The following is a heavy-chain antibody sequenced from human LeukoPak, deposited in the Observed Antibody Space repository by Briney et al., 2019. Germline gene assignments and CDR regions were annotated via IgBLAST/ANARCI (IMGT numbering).Heavy chain of an antibody. CDR1: GGSISSGGYY. V-gene: IGHV4-30-2*01. J-gene: IGHJ3*02. D-gene: IGHD3-22*01. CDR2: IYHSGST. Sequence: PSQTLSLTCTVSGGSISSGGYYWSWIRQPPGKGLEWIGYIYHSGSTYYNPSLKSRVTISVDRSKNQFSLKLSSVTAADTAVYYCARVPNYYDSSGSMGAFDIWGQGTMVTVSS. CDR3: ARVPNYYDSSGSMGAFDI.